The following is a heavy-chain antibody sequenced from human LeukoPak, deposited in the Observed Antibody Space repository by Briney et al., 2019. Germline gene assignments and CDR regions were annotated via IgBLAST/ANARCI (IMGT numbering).Heavy chain of an antibody. Sequence: PGRSLRLSCAASGFTFCGHAIHWVRQAPGKGLEWVVGLGFDGSSEYYADSVKGRFTISRDNSKSLLYMQMNSLRAEDTAVYYCARERSSEEFDIWGQGTMVTVSP. CDR2: LGFDGSSE. J-gene: IGHJ3*02. CDR1: GFTFCGHA. D-gene: IGHD3-10*01. V-gene: IGHV3-33*01. CDR3: ARERSSEEFDI.